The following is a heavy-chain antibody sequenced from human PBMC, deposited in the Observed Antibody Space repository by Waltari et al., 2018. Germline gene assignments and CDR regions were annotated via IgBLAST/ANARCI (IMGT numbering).Heavy chain of an antibody. CDR1: GDSVSSNSAA. CDR2: TYYRSNWYS. V-gene: IGHV6-1*01. D-gene: IGHD3-3*01. CDR3: ARTTITVFGVVIGALDN. J-gene: IGHJ4*02. Sequence: QVQLQQSGPGLVKPSQTLSLTCAISGDSVSSNSAAWDWIRQSPSRGLEWLGRTYYRSNWYSQYAESVKSRMTINADTSKNEFSLQLTSVSPEDTGLYFCARTTITVFGVVIGALDNWGPGTLVTVSS.